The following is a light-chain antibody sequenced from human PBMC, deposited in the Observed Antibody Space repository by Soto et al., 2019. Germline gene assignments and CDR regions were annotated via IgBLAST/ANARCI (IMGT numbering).Light chain of an antibody. Sequence: DLQMTQSPSSLSASVGDRVTITCQASQDISNYLNWYQQKPGKAPKLPIYDASNLETGVPSRFSGSGSGTDFTFTISSLQPEDIATYYCQQYDNLPRYTFGQGTKLEIK. V-gene: IGKV1-33*01. CDR3: QQYDNLPRYT. J-gene: IGKJ2*01. CDR1: QDISNY. CDR2: DAS.